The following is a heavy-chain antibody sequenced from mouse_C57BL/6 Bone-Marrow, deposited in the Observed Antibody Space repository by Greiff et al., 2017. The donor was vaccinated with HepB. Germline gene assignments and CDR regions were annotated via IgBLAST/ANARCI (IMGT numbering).Heavy chain of an antibody. V-gene: IGHV5-4*01. CDR2: ISDGGSYT. CDR3: ARESYYDFYYAMDY. D-gene: IGHD1-1*01. J-gene: IGHJ4*01. CDR1: GFTFSSYA. Sequence: EVQRVESGGGLVKPGGSLKLSCAASGFTFSSYAMSWVRQTPEKRLEWVATISDGGSYTYYPDNVKGRFTISRDNAKNNLYLQMSHLKSEDTAMYYCARESYYDFYYAMDYWGQGTSVTVSS.